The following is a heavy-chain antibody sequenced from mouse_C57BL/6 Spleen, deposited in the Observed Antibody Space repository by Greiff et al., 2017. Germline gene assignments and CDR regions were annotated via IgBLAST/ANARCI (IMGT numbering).Heavy chain of an antibody. CDR2: IRLKSDNYAT. CDR1: GFTFSNYW. J-gene: IGHJ2*01. CDR3: TLIGY. V-gene: IGHV6-3*01. Sequence: EVKVEESGGGLVQPGGSMKLSCVASGFTFSNYWMNWVRQSPEKGLEWVAQIRLKSDNYATHYAESVKGRFTISRDDSKSSVYLQMNNLRAEDTGIYYCTLIGYWGQGTTLTVSS.